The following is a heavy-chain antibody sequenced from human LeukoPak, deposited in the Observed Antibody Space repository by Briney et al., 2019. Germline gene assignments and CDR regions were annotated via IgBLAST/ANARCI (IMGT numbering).Heavy chain of an antibody. CDR1: GGSISSGDYY. J-gene: IGHJ4*02. CDR3: ATYSNFVPITIH. CDR2: IYYSGST. V-gene: IGHV4-30-4*01. D-gene: IGHD4-11*01. Sequence: PSETLSLTCTVSGGSISSGDYYWSWIRQPPGKGLEWIGYIYYSGSTYYNPSLKSRVTISVDTSKNQFSLKLSSVTAADTAVYYCATYSNFVPITIHWGQGTLVTVSS.